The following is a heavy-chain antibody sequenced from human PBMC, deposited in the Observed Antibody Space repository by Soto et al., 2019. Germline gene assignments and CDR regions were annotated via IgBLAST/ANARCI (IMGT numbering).Heavy chain of an antibody. CDR1: GYSFGVYW. D-gene: IGHD3-22*01. J-gene: IGHJ4*02. CDR3: ARQIYDSDTGPNFQYSFDS. V-gene: IGHV5-10-1*01. Sequence: PGESLKISCNGSGYSFGVYWITWVRQKPGKGLEWMGRIDPSDSQTYYSPSFRGHVTISVTKSITTVFLQWSSLRASDTAMYYCARQIYDSDTGPNFQYSFDSWGQGTPVTVSS. CDR2: IDPSDSQT.